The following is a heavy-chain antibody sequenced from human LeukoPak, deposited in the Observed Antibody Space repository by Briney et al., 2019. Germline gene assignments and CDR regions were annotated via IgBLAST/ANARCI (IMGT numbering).Heavy chain of an antibody. V-gene: IGHV3-33*01. Sequence: GRSLRLSCAASGFTFSSYGMHWVRQAPGKGLEWVAVIWYDGSNKYYADSVKGRFTISRDNSKNTLYLQMNSLRAEDTAVYYCARDHHYYGSGSYGDYDYWGQGTLVTVSS. CDR2: IWYDGSNK. CDR3: ARDHHYYGSGSYGDYDY. J-gene: IGHJ4*02. D-gene: IGHD3-10*01. CDR1: GFTFSSYG.